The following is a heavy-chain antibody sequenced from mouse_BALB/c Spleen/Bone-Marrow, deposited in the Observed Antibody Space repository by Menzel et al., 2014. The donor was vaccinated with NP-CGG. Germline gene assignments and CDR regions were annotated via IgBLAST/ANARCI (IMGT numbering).Heavy chain of an antibody. Sequence: EVHLAESGGGLVQPGGSRKLSCAASGFTFSSFGMHWVRQAPEKGLEWVAYISSGSSTIYYADTVKGRFTISRDNPKNTLFLQMTSLRSEDTAMYYCATGTRDYWGQGTTLTVSS. CDR1: GFTFSSFG. CDR2: ISSGSSTI. J-gene: IGHJ2*01. V-gene: IGHV5-17*02. D-gene: IGHD4-1*01. CDR3: ATGTRDY.